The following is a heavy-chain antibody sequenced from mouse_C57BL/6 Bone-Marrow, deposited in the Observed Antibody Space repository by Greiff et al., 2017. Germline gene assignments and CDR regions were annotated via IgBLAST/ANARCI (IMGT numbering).Heavy chain of an antibody. V-gene: IGHV5-6*01. J-gene: IGHJ1*03. CDR2: ISSGGSYT. CDR3: ARGPVLLRYPWYFDV. D-gene: IGHD1-1*01. Sequence: EVQVVESGGDLVKPGGSLKLSCAASGFTFSSYGMSWVRQTPDKRLVWVATISSGGSYTYYPDSVKGRFTISRDNAKNTLYLQMSSLKSEDTAMYYCARGPVLLRYPWYFDVWGTGTTVTVSS. CDR1: GFTFSSYG.